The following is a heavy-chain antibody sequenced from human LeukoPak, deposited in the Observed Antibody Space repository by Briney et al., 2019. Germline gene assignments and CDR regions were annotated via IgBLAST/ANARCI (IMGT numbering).Heavy chain of an antibody. CDR1: GFTVSSNY. CDR2: IYSGDGT. J-gene: IGHJ4*02. V-gene: IGHV3-66*01. Sequence: GGSLRLSCAASGFTVSSNYMSWVRQAPGKGLEWVSIIYSGDGTFYADSVKGRFTISRDNSKNTLYLRMSDLSAEDTAVYYCARVGGNTPDYWGRGTLVTVSS. D-gene: IGHD3-16*01. CDR3: ARVGGNTPDY.